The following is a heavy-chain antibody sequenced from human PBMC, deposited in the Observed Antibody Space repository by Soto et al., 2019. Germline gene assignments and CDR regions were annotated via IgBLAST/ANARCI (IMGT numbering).Heavy chain of an antibody. V-gene: IGHV3-30-3*01. Sequence: QVQLVESGGGVVQPGRSLRLSCAASGFTFSSYAMHWVRQAPGKGLEWVAVISYDGSNKYYADSVKGRFTISRDNSKNTLYLQINSLRAEDTAVYYCVYCSGGSCYGMDVWGQGTTVTVSS. J-gene: IGHJ6*02. CDR3: VYCSGGSCYGMDV. CDR2: ISYDGSNK. D-gene: IGHD2-15*01. CDR1: GFTFSSYA.